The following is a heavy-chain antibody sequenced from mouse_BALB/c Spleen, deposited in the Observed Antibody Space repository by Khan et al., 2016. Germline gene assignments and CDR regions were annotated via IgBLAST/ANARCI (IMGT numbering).Heavy chain of an antibody. CDR3: ARSPYDYDVGFAY. V-gene: IGHV14-3*02. CDR2: IDPANGNT. J-gene: IGHJ3*01. D-gene: IGHD2-4*01. CDR1: GFKIKDTY. Sequence: VRLQQSGAELVKPGASVKLSCTASGFKIKDTYTHWVKQRPEQGLEWIGRIDPANGNTKYDPKFQGKATITADTSSNTAYLQLSSLTSEDTAVYYCARSPYDYDVGFAYWGQGTLVTVSA.